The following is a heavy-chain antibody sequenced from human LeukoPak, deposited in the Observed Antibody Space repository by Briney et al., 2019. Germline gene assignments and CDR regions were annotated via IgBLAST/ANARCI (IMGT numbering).Heavy chain of an antibody. Sequence: GGSLRLPCAASGFTFTNAWMSWVRQAPSKGLEWVAVISHDGREIYYADSVKGRFTISRDDSMSTMYLQMNSLRAEDTALYYCARGRSDSGAYCYFGSWGQGTPVTVSS. J-gene: IGHJ4*02. CDR3: ARGRSDSGAYCYFGS. V-gene: IGHV3-30*03. CDR2: ISHDGREI. CDR1: GFTFTNAW. D-gene: IGHD3-22*01.